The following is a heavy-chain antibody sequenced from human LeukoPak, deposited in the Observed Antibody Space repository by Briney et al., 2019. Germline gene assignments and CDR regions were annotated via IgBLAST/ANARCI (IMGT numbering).Heavy chain of an antibody. J-gene: IGHJ4*02. D-gene: IGHD3-9*01. CDR3: AKVRSDYYDILTGNYNPLFDY. CDR2: IRGSGGGT. CDR1: GFTFSSNA. V-gene: IGHV3-23*01. Sequence: GGSLRLSCAASGFTFSSNAMSWVRQAPGKGLEWVSAIRGSGGGTYYADSVKGRFTISRDNSKNTLYLQMNSLRVEDTAVYYCAKVRSDYYDILTGNYNPLFDYWGQGTLVTVSS.